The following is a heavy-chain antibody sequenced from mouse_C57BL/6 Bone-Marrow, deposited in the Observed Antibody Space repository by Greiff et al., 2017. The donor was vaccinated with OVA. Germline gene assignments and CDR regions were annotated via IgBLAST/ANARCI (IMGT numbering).Heavy chain of an antibody. Sequence: EVQLQQSGPELVKPGASVKISCKASGYTFTDYYMNWVKQSHGKSLEWIGDINPNNGGTSYNQKFKGKATLTVDKSSSTAYMELRSLTSEDSAVYYCARGPRYYDYDEGFAYWGQGTLVTVSA. CDR2: INPNNGGT. CDR3: ARGPRYYDYDEGFAY. V-gene: IGHV1-26*01. D-gene: IGHD2-4*01. J-gene: IGHJ3*01. CDR1: GYTFTDYY.